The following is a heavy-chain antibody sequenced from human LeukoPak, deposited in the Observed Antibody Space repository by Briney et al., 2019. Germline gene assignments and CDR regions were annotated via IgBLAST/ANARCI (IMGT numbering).Heavy chain of an antibody. Sequence: ASVKVSCKASGYTFTSYGISWVRQAPGQGLEWMGWISAYNGNTNYAQKLQGRVTMTTDTSTSTAYMELRSLRSDDKAVYYCARVPSYQLPRGPQYNWFDPWGQGTLVTVSS. CDR3: ARVPSYQLPRGPQYNWFDP. V-gene: IGHV1-18*01. CDR2: ISAYNGNT. D-gene: IGHD2-2*01. CDR1: GYTFTSYG. J-gene: IGHJ5*02.